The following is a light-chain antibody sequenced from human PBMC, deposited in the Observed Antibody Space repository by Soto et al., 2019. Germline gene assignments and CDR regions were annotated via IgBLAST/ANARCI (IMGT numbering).Light chain of an antibody. CDR2: KAS. Sequence: DIQMTQSPSAMSASVGDRVTITCRASQGISSWLAWYQQKPGKAPKLLIYKASTLKSGVPSRFSGSRSGTEFTLTISSLQPDDFATYYCQHYNSYSEAFGQGTKVDIK. J-gene: IGKJ1*01. CDR1: QGISSW. CDR3: QHYNSYSEA. V-gene: IGKV1-5*03.